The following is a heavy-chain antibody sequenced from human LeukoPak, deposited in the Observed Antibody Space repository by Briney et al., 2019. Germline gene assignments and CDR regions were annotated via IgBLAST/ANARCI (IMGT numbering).Heavy chain of an antibody. J-gene: IGHJ4*02. Sequence: SETLSLTCTVSGGSITYYYWSWIRQFQGKGMEWIGYVAYSGGTNYNPSLKSRVTISVDTSKNQFSLKLSSVTAADTDVYYCARGTIVRGVDYWGQGTLVTVSS. CDR3: ARGTIVRGVDY. CDR1: GGSITYYY. CDR2: VAYSGGT. D-gene: IGHD3-10*01. V-gene: IGHV4-59*13.